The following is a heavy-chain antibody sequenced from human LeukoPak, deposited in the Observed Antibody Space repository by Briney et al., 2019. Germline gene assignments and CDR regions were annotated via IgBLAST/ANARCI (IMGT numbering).Heavy chain of an antibody. CDR1: GFTFSRYG. J-gene: IGHJ4*02. CDR3: AREQTSSSPAPLGY. CDR2: IWYCGSNE. D-gene: IGHD2-15*01. Sequence: PGGSLRLSCTASGFTFSRYGMHWVRQGRGKALEWAATIWYCGSNEYYAASVKGRFTISRDNSKNTLFLQMNTLRADDTAVYYCAREQTSSSPAPLGYWGQGTLVTVSS. V-gene: IGHV3-33*01.